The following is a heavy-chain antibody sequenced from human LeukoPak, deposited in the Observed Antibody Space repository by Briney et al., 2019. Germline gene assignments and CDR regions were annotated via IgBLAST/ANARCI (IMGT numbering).Heavy chain of an antibody. Sequence: GGSLRLSCAASGFTFSSYGMSWVRQAPGKGLEWVSAISDSGGSTYYADSVKGRFTISRDNSKNTLYLQMNSLRAEDTAVYYCAKDEFGSWYGYFDYWGQETLVTVSS. CDR3: AKDEFGSWYGYFDY. J-gene: IGHJ4*02. D-gene: IGHD6-13*01. V-gene: IGHV3-23*01. CDR1: GFTFSSYG. CDR2: ISDSGGST.